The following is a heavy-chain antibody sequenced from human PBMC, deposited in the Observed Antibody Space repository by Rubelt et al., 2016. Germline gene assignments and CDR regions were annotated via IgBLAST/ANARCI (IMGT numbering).Heavy chain of an antibody. D-gene: IGHD2-15*01. CDR3: AREAAYDAFDI. J-gene: IGHJ3*02. CDR1: GYTLSSYY. Sequence: QVQLVQSGAEVKKPGALVKVSCKASGYTLSSYYMHWVRQAPGQGLEWMGWINPNSGGTNYAQKVQGRVTMTRDTSISTAYMELSRLGSDDTAVYYCAREAAYDAFDIWGQGTMVTVSS. CDR2: INPNSGGT. V-gene: IGHV1-2*02.